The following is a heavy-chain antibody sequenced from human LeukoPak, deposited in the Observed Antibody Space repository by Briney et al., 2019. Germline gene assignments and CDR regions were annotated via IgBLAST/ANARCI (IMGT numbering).Heavy chain of an antibody. CDR2: INHSGST. V-gene: IGHV4-34*01. J-gene: IGHJ3*02. Sequence: KPSETLSLTCTVSGGSISSYYWSWIRQPPGKGLEWIGEINHSGSTNYNPSLKSRVTISVDTSKNQFSLKLSSVTAADTAVYYCARGARYDSSGYYYWNDAFDIWGQGTMVTVSS. CDR3: ARGARYDSSGYYYWNDAFDI. D-gene: IGHD3-22*01. CDR1: GGSISSYY.